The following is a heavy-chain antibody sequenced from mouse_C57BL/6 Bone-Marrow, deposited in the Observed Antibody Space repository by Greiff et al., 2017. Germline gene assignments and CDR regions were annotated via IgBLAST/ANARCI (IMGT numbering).Heavy chain of an antibody. CDR1: GYTFTSYT. Sequence: QVQLQQSGAELARPGASVQMSCKASGYTFTSYTMNWVKQRPGQGLEWIGYINPSSGYTKSNQKFKDKATLTADKYSSTAYMQLSSLTSADSAVYYCARSPYYYGSSGYYAMYYWGQGTSVTVSS. J-gene: IGHJ4*01. D-gene: IGHD1-1*01. CDR2: INPSSGYT. V-gene: IGHV1-4*01. CDR3: ARSPYYYGSSGYYAMYY.